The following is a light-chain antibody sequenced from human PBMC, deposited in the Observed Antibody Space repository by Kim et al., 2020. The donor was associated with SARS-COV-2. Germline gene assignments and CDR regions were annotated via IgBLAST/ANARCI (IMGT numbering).Light chain of an antibody. J-gene: IGLJ2*01. Sequence: GQAVTISCAGTRSDVGSYNYASWYQQHPGKAPKFMIYEVSKRPSGVPDRFSGSKSGNTASLTVSGLQAEDEADYYCSSYAGSNTVIFGGGTQLTVL. CDR1: RSDVGSYNY. V-gene: IGLV2-8*01. CDR3: SSYAGSNTVI. CDR2: EVS.